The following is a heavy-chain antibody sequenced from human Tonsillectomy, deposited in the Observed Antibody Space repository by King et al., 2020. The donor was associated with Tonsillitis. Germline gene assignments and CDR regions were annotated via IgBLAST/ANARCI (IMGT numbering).Heavy chain of an antibody. V-gene: IGHV3-23*04. CDR3: AKDLMTTVTSLNSAAIDH. CDR1: GFTFSNYA. Sequence: VQLVESGGGSVQPGGSLRLSCAASGFTFSNYAMNWVRQAPGKGLEWVSGVSGRGGSTYYADSGKGRFTVSRDNSKNTLFLQMNSPRAEDTAVYYCAKDLMTTVTSLNSAAIDHWGQGTLVTVSS. CDR2: VSGRGGST. D-gene: IGHD4-11*01. J-gene: IGHJ4*02.